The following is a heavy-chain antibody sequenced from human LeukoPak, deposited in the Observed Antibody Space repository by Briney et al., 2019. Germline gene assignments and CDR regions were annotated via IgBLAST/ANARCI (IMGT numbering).Heavy chain of an antibody. Sequence: PGGSLRLSCAASGFTFSSYWMSWVRQAPGKGLEWVANIKQDGSEKYYVDSVKGRFTISRDNAKNSLYLRMNSLRAEDTAVYYCARYSYSSGWYVDYWGQGTLVTVSS. CDR2: IKQDGSEK. CDR3: ARYSYSSGWYVDY. J-gene: IGHJ4*02. D-gene: IGHD6-19*01. V-gene: IGHV3-7*01. CDR1: GFTFSSYW.